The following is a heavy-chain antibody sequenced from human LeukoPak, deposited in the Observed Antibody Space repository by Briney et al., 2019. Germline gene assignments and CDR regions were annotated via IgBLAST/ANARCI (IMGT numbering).Heavy chain of an antibody. CDR3: ARDLSFSGYERPFDY. J-gene: IGHJ4*02. CDR2: IWYDGSNK. D-gene: IGHD5-12*01. Sequence: GGSLRLSCAASGFTFSSYGMHWVRQAPGKGLEWVAVIWYDGSNKYYADSVKGRFTISRDNSKNTLYLQMNSLRAEDTAVYYCARDLSFSGYERPFDYWGQGTLVTVSS. CDR1: GFTFSSYG. V-gene: IGHV3-33*01.